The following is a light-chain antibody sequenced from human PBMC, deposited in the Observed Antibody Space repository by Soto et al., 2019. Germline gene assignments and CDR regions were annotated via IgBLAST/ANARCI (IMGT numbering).Light chain of an antibody. CDR2: AAS. CDR1: QGISNY. J-gene: IGKJ4*01. V-gene: IGKV1-27*01. CDR3: QQYNSAPEVT. Sequence: DIQMTQSPSSLSASVGDRVTITCLASQGISNYLAWYQQKPGKVPKLLIYAASTLQSGVPSRFSGSGSGTDFTLTISSLQPEDVATYYCQQYNSAPEVTFGGGTKVEIK.